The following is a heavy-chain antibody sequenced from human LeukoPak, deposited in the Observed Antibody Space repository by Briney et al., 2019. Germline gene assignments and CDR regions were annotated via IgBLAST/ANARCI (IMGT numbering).Heavy chain of an antibody. D-gene: IGHD5-24*01. CDR2: IYYSGST. J-gene: IGHJ6*03. Sequence: SETLSLTCTVSGGSISSYYWSWIRQPPGKGLEWIGYIYYSGSTNYNPSLKSRVTISVDTSKNQFSLKLSSVTAADTAVYYCARGLMATTPYYYYYMDVWGKGTTVTISS. CDR1: GGSISSYY. V-gene: IGHV4-59*01. CDR3: ARGLMATTPYYYYYMDV.